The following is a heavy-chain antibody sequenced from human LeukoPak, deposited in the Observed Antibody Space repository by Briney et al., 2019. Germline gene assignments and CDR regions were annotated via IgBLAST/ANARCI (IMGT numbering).Heavy chain of an antibody. V-gene: IGHV4-59*08. CDR2: INYSGNT. CDR1: GGSISTYY. J-gene: IGHJ4*02. D-gene: IGHD1-26*01. Sequence: PSETLSLTCTVSGGSISTYYWSWIRQPPGKELEWIGYINYSGNTKYNPSLKGRLTISVDTSKNQFSLKLRSVTAADTAVYYCARHSGSYYDFDYWGQGTLVTVSS. CDR3: ARHSGSYYDFDY.